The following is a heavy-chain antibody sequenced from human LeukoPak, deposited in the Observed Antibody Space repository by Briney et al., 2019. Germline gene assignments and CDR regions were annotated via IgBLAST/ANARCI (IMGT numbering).Heavy chain of an antibody. V-gene: IGHV3-30*02. CDR2: IRYDGSNK. Sequence: GGSLRLSCAASGFAFSSYGMHWVRQAPGKGLEWVAFIRYDGSNKYYADSVKGRFTISRDNSKNTLYLQMNSLRAEDTAVYYCAKDSEGYYYYYYYMDVWGKGTTVTVSS. J-gene: IGHJ6*03. CDR3: AKDSEGYYYYYYYMDV. CDR1: GFAFSSYG.